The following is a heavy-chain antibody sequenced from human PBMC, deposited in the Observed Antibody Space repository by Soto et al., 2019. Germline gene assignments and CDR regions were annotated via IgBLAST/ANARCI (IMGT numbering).Heavy chain of an antibody. V-gene: IGHV3-48*02. CDR2: ISSSSSTI. J-gene: IGHJ4*02. CDR3: ARVFPYFFREDGYIDY. CDR1: GFTFSSYS. Sequence: GGSVRLSCAASGFTFSSYSMDWVRQAPGKGLEWVSYISSSSSTIYYADSVKGRFTISRDNAKNSLYLQMNSLRDEDTAVYYCARVFPYFFREDGYIDYWGQGTLVTVSS. D-gene: IGHD3-9*01.